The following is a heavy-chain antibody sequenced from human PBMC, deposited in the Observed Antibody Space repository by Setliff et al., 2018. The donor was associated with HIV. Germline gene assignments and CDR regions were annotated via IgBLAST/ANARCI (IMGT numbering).Heavy chain of an antibody. Sequence: ASVKVSCKASGYTFTSYYMHWVRRAPGQGLEWMGIINPSGGGTTYARKFQGRVTVTRDTSTTTVYMELSGLRSEDTAVYYCARANEAGTIDYWGQGTRVTVSS. D-gene: IGHD1-1*01. CDR3: ARANEAGTIDY. J-gene: IGHJ4*02. V-gene: IGHV1-46*01. CDR1: GYTFTSYY. CDR2: INPSGGGT.